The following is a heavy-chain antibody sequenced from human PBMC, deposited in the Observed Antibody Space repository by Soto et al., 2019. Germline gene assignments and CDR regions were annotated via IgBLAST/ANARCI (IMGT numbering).Heavy chain of an antibody. CDR2: ISPDGSTT. CDR1: GFTISNYW. J-gene: IGHJ4*02. D-gene: IGHD1-26*01. CDR3: TRVISGSSGLFDY. Sequence: EVQLVEAGGDLVQPGGSLRLSCVASGFTISNYWMHWVRQPPGKGRIWVSRISPDGSTTNYADSVKGRFTISRDNAKNTLYLQMDSLRAEDTALYYCTRVISGSSGLFDYWGQGTLVTVSS. V-gene: IGHV3-74*01.